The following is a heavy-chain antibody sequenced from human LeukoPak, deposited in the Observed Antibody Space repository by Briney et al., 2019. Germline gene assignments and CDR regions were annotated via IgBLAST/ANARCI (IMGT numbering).Heavy chain of an antibody. Sequence: GGSLRLSCAASGFTFSSFGMSWVRQAPGKGLEWVSSISSSGGGTYYADSVKGRFTISRDNAKNSLYLQMNSLRAEDTAVYYCARAPGYCSSTSCYYYYGMDVWDQGTTVTVSS. CDR3: ARAPGYCSSTSCYYYYGMDV. J-gene: IGHJ6*02. V-gene: IGHV3-21*01. CDR1: GFTFSSFG. D-gene: IGHD2-2*01. CDR2: ISSSGGGT.